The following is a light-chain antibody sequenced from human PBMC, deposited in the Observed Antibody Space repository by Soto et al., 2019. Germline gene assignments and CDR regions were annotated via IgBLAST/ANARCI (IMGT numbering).Light chain of an antibody. CDR2: GAS. V-gene: IGKV3-20*01. J-gene: IGKJ2*01. CDR1: QSVTSSF. Sequence: EGVLTQSPGTLSLSPGERATLSCRTSQSVTSSFLSWFQQKPGQPPRLLLYGASRRAAGTPDRFSGSGSGTDFTLIISRLEPEDSAVYHCQLYGDYMFTFGQGTKLEL. CDR3: QLYGDYMFT.